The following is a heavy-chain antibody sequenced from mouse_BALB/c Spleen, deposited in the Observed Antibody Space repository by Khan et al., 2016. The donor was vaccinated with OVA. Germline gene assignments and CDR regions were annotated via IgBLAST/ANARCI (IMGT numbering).Heavy chain of an antibody. CDR3: TRDGNYAHWYFDV. CDR1: GFSFTTYT. J-gene: IGHJ1*01. CDR2: INSCSTYT. Sequence: EVQLQESGGGLVRPGGSLKLSCAASGFSFTTYTMSWVRQTPERRLEWVATINSCSTYTYYPDSVKGRVTITTDKAKSTRYLQMSSLKSEDTAMYYCTRDGNYAHWYFDVWGAGTTVTVSS. V-gene: IGHV5-6-4*01. D-gene: IGHD2-1*01.